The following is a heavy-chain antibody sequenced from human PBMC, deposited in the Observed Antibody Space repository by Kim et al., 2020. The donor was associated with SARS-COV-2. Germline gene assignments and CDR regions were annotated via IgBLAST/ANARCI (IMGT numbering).Heavy chain of an antibody. D-gene: IGHD6-19*01. J-gene: IGHJ6*02. CDR2: ISSSSSTI. CDR3: ARGPYTYSSGWYDPHSFSNYYYYYGMDV. CDR1: GFTFSSYS. Sequence: GGSLRLSCAASGFTFSSYSMNWVRQAPGKGLEWVSYISSSSSTIYYADSVKGRFTISRDNAKNSLYLQMNSLRDEDTAVYYCARGPYTYSSGWYDPHSFSNYYYYYGMDVWGQGTTVTVSS. V-gene: IGHV3-48*02.